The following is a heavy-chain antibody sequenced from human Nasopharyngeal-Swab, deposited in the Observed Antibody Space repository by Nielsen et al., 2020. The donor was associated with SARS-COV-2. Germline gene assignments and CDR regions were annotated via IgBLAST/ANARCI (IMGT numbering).Heavy chain of an antibody. CDR1: GFTFSSYS. CDR3: ARGRWNYYYYYGMDV. Sequence: GESLQISCAASGFTFSSYSMNWVRQAPGKGLEWVSYISSSSSTIYYADSVKGRFTISRGNAKNSLYLQMNSLRAEDTAVYYCARGRWNYYYYYGMDVWGQGTTVTVSS. J-gene: IGHJ6*02. D-gene: IGHD2-15*01. CDR2: ISSSSSTI. V-gene: IGHV3-48*04.